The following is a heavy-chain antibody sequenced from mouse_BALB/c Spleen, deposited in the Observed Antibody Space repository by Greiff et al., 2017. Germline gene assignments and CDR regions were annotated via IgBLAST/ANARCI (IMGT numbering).Heavy chain of an antibody. Sequence: VQLQQSGPGLVKPSQSLSLTCTVTGFSITSYYAWNWIRQFPGNKLEGMCYISYSGSTSYNPSLKSRISITRDTSKNQFFLQLNSVSTEDTATYYCAKRYYGSSYWYFDVWGAGTTVTVSS. CDR3: AKRYYGSSYWYFDV. D-gene: IGHD1-1*01. V-gene: IGHV3-2*02. CDR2: ISYSGST. CDR1: GFSITSYYA. J-gene: IGHJ1*01.